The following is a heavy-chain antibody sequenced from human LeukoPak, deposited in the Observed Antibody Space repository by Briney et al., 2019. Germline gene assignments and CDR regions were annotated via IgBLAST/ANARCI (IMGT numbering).Heavy chain of an antibody. CDR2: ISPIFGTA. J-gene: IGHJ4*02. Sequence: SVKVSCKASGGTFSSYAISWVRQAPGQGLEWMGGISPIFGTANYAQKFQGRVTITADESTSTAYMELSSLRSEDTAVYYCARDLRPDYYGSGSLDYWGQGTLVTVSS. D-gene: IGHD3-10*01. CDR1: GGTFSSYA. V-gene: IGHV1-69*13. CDR3: ARDLRPDYYGSGSLDY.